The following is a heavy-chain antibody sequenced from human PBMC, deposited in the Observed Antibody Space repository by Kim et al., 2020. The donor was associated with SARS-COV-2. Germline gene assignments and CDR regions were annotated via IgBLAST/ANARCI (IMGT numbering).Heavy chain of an antibody. CDR1: GFTFSNYW. CDR3: ARDGDGFPY. Sequence: GGSLRLSCAASGFTFSNYWMSWVRQAPGKGLEWVANIKQDGTDKYYADSVKGRFSISKDNAENSLSLQMNSLRADDTAVYYCARDGDGFPYWGQGTLVTV. V-gene: IGHV3-7*03. J-gene: IGHJ4*02. CDR2: IKQDGTDK.